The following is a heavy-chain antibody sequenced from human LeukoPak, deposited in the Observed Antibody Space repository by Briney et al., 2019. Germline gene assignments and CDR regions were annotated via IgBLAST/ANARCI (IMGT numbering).Heavy chain of an antibody. CDR1: GYTFTSYD. J-gene: IGHJ5*02. CDR2: MNPNSGNT. Sequence: ASVKVSCKASGYTFTSYDINWVRQATGQGLEWMGWMNPNSGNTGYAQKFQGRVTITRNTSISTAYMELSSLRSEDTAVYYCARRPDSSGWYRNWFDPWGQGTLVTVSS. V-gene: IGHV1-8*01. CDR3: ARRPDSSGWYRNWFDP. D-gene: IGHD6-19*01.